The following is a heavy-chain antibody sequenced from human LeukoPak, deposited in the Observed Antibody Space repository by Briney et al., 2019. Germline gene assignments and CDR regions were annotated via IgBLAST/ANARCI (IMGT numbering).Heavy chain of an antibody. Sequence: PSETLSLTCTVSGGSISSYYWSWIRQPPGKGLEWIGYIYYSGSTNYNPSLKSRVTISIDTSKNQFSLKLSSVTAADTAVYYCARGRGTKTRWFDPWGQGTLVTVSS. V-gene: IGHV4-59*12. CDR1: GGSISSYY. CDR2: IYYSGST. J-gene: IGHJ5*02. CDR3: ARGRGTKTRWFDP. D-gene: IGHD2-8*01.